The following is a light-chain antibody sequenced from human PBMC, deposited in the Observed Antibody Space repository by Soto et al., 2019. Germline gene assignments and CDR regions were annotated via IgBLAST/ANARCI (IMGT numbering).Light chain of an antibody. CDR3: QQYGTSEII. J-gene: IGKJ5*01. Sequence: DIQLTQSPSFLSASVGDRVTITCRASQDISNYLVWYQQKPGKAPKRLIYDTSSRASGIPDRFSGSGSGTDFTLTISRLETEDFAVFYCQQYGTSEIIFGQGTRLEIK. CDR1: QDISNY. V-gene: IGKV1-9*01. CDR2: DTS.